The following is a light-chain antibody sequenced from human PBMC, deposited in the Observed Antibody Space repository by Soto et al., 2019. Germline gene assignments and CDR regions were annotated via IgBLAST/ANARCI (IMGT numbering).Light chain of an antibody. Sequence: EIVLTQSPGTLSLSPGERATLSCRASQSVSSSYLAWYQQKTGPAPRLLIYGASSRATGIPDRFSGSGSGTDFTITISRLEPEDVAVYYCQQYGSTPPYTFGQGTKLEIK. J-gene: IGKJ2*01. CDR1: QSVSSSY. CDR3: QQYGSTPPYT. CDR2: GAS. V-gene: IGKV3-20*01.